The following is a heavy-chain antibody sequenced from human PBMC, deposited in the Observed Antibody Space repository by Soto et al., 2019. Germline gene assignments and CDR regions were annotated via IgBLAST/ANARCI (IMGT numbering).Heavy chain of an antibody. J-gene: IGHJ4*02. CDR2: ISYDGSNK. CDR1: GFTFSSYG. V-gene: IGHV3-30*18. CDR3: AKGVVPAASEDY. Sequence: QVQLVESGGGVVQPGRSLRLSCAASGFTFSSYGMHWVRQAPGKGLEWVAVISYDGSNKYYADSVKGRFTIPRDNSKHPLYLQMNSLRAEDTAVYYCAKGVVPAASEDYWGQGTLVTVSS. D-gene: IGHD2-2*01.